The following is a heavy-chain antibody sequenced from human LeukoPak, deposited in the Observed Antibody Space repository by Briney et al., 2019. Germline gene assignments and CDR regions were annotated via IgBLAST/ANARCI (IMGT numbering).Heavy chain of an antibody. Sequence: ASVKVSCKASGYTFTGYYIHWVRQAPGQGLEWMGWINPNSGGTNYAQKFQGRVTMTRDTSISTAYMELSRLRSDDTAVYYCARDLAERDDFPDWGQGTLVTVSS. J-gene: IGHJ4*02. CDR1: GYTFTGYY. CDR3: ARDLAERDDFPD. D-gene: IGHD3-3*01. CDR2: INPNSGGT. V-gene: IGHV1-2*02.